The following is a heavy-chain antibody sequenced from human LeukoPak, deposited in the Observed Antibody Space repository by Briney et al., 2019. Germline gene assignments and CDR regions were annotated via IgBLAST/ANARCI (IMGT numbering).Heavy chain of an antibody. J-gene: IGHJ5*02. CDR1: GFTFSSYS. V-gene: IGHV3-48*04. Sequence: GGSLRLSCAASGFTFSSYSMNWVREALGRGLEWVSYISSSGSTKYYADSLKGRFTISRDNAKNSLYLQMNSLRAEDTAVYYCARAARWFDPWGQGTLVTVSS. CDR3: ARAARWFDP. CDR2: ISSSGSTK.